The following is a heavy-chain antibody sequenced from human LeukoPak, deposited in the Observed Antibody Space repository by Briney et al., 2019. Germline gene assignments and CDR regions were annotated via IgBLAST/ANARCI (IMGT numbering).Heavy chain of an antibody. J-gene: IGHJ4*02. CDR2: IFYSGST. CDR1: DDSVSSSRYY. D-gene: IGHD3-10*01. V-gene: IGHV4-61*01. CDR3: ARGGAGSASYYNSDY. Sequence: PTETLSLTCTVSDDSVSSSRYYWTWIRQPPGKGLEWIGFIFYSGSTNYNPSLKSRVTISIDTSKNQFSLQLSSVTAADTAVYYCARGGAGSASYYNSDYWGRGTLVTVSS.